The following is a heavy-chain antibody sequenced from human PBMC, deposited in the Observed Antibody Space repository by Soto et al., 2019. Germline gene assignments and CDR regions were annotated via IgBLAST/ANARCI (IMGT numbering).Heavy chain of an antibody. D-gene: IGHD1-26*01. CDR2: ISYSGTT. CDR1: GGSINDHY. J-gene: IGHJ4*02. CDR3: AVAYSGNYFDY. V-gene: IGHV4-59*11. Sequence: SETLSLTCTVSGGSINDHYWSWIRQPPGKRLEWIGYISYSGTTTYNPSLKSRVTISVDTSKNQFSLKLSSVTAADTAVYYCAVAYSGNYFDYWGQGTLVTVSS.